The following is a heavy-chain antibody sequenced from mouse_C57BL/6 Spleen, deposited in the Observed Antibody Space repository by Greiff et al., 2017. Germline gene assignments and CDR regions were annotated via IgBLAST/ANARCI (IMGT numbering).Heavy chain of an antibody. D-gene: IGHD4-1*01. CDR2: INYDGSST. CDR3: ARDRALGLYWYFDV. J-gene: IGHJ1*03. V-gene: IGHV5-16*01. CDR1: GFTFSDYY. Sequence: EVKLVESEGGLVQPGSSMKLSCTASGFTFSDYYMAWVRQVPEKGLEWVANINYDGSSTYYLDSLKSRFLISRYNAKNMIYMQMMSLKSEDTATYYCARDRALGLYWYFDVWGTGTTVTVSS.